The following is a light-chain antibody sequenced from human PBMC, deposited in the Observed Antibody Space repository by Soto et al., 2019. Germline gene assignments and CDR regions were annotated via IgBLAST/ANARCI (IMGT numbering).Light chain of an antibody. Sequence: QSALTQPASVSGSPGQSITISCTGTSSDVGAYNYVSWYQQHPGKAPKLMIYEVSNRPSGVSNRFSGSKSGNTASLTISGLQAEDEADYYCSSYTSSNTLEVFGGGTQLTVL. V-gene: IGLV2-14*01. CDR1: SSDVGAYNY. CDR3: SSYTSSNTLEV. J-gene: IGLJ2*01. CDR2: EVS.